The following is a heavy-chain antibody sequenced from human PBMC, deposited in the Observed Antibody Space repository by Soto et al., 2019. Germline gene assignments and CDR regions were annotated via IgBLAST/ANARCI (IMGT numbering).Heavy chain of an antibody. CDR1: GGTFSSYA. J-gene: IGHJ4*02. CDR2: IIPICGTA. Sequence: QVQLVQSGADVKKPGSSVTVSCKASGGTFSSYAISLVRQAHGQGLEWMGGIIPICGTAHYVQKFQGRVTITADDSTSTASMELSSLLPEDQGVDECASLGSGWDTYGGYCAKGTLVSVSS. V-gene: IGHV1-69*01. D-gene: IGHD6-19*01. CDR3: ASLGSGWDTYGGY.